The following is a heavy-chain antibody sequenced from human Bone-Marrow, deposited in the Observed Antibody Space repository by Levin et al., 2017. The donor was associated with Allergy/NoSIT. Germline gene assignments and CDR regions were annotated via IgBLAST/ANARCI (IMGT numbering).Heavy chain of an antibody. J-gene: IGHJ5*02. D-gene: IGHD3-22*01. CDR2: ISAYNGNT. Sequence: ASVKVSCKASGYTFTSYGISWVRQAPGQGLEGMGWISAYNGNTNYAQKLQGRVTMTTDTSTSTAYMELRSLRSDDTAVYYCARDHFFRGYVNWFDPWGQGTLVTVSS. CDR1: GYTFTSYG. V-gene: IGHV1-18*01. CDR3: ARDHFFRGYVNWFDP.